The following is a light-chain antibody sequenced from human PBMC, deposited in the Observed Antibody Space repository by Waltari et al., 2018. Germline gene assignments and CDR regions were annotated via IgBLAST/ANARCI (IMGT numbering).Light chain of an antibody. CDR1: QSISSY. CDR3: QQSFSTPPT. Sequence: DIQMTQSPSSLSASVGDRVTVTCRASQSISSYLNWYQQKPGKAPKLLIYAASNLPSGVPSRFGGSGSGTDFTLTISSLQPEDFATYYCQQSFSTPPTFGGGTKVEIK. CDR2: AAS. J-gene: IGKJ4*01. V-gene: IGKV1-39*01.